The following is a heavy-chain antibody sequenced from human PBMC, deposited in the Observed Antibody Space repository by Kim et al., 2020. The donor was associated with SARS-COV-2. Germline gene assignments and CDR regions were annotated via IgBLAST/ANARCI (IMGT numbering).Heavy chain of an antibody. D-gene: IGHD1-1*01. CDR3: ARDVNQLWGVFYYYYGMDV. Sequence: GGSLRLSCAASGFTFSSYAMHWVRQAPGKGLEWVAVISYDGSNKYYADSVKGRFTISRDNSKNTLYLQMNSLRAEDTAVYYCARDVNQLWGVFYYYYGMDVWGQGTTVTVSS. CDR2: ISYDGSNK. J-gene: IGHJ6*02. CDR1: GFTFSSYA. V-gene: IGHV3-30-3*01.